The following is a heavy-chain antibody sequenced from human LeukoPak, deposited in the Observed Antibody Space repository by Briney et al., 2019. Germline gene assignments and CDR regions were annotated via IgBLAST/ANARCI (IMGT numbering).Heavy chain of an antibody. J-gene: IGHJ5*02. V-gene: IGHV3-23*01. D-gene: IGHD6-13*01. CDR2: LTGYGGA. Sequence: GGSLRLSCEASGFSFTSYAMMWDRQAPGKGLQWIATLTGYGGAYYAGSGEGRFIVSRDISKNTFFLQMYSLRAEDTAVYYCAKGAAAGKVDWLDPWGQGTLVTVSS. CDR1: GFSFTSYA. CDR3: AKGAAAGKVDWLDP.